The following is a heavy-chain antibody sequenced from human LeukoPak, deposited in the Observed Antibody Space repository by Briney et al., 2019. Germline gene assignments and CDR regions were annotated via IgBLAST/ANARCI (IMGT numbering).Heavy chain of an antibody. CDR2: INCNTGGT. Sequence: ASVTVSFTSSGYSFTFYYLHWVRQAPGQGLEWVGWINCNTGGTNYAQKFQGRVSMTRDTSISTVYMDLSRLRSDDTAVYYCARTPYNFDSSGYFYYWGQGTLVTISS. CDR3: ARTPYNFDSSGYFYY. V-gene: IGHV1-2*02. CDR1: GYSFTFYY. D-gene: IGHD3-22*01. J-gene: IGHJ4*02.